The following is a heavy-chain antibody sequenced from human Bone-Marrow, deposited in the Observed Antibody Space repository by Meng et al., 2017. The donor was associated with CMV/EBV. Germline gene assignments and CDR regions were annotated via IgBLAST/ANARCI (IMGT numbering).Heavy chain of an antibody. CDR1: GFTFSGYA. Sequence: GESLKISCAASGFTFSGYAMTWVRQAPGKGLEWVSAISGSGGSTYYADSVKGRFTISRDNAKNSLYLQMNSLRAEDTAVYHCASDGSYYYFDYWGQGTLVTVSS. D-gene: IGHD1-26*01. CDR2: ISGSGGST. CDR3: ASDGSYYYFDY. J-gene: IGHJ4*02. V-gene: IGHV3-23*01.